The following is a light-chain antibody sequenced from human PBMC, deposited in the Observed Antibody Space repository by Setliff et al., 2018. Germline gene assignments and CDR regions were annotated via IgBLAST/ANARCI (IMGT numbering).Light chain of an antibody. V-gene: IGLV2-14*03. J-gene: IGLJ1*01. CDR2: DVT. CDR3: SSFTTKFSFV. CDR1: ISDIGAYNY. Sequence: QSALTQPASVSGSPGQSITLSCSGSISDIGAYNYVSWYQQHPGKAPKLIIFDVTKRPSGVSGRFSGSKSGNTASLTISGLQDEDEADYYCSSFTTKFSFVFGTGTKVTVL.